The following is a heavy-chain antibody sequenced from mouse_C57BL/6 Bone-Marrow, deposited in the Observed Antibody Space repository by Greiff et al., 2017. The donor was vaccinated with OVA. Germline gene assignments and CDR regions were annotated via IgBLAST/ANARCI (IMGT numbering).Heavy chain of an antibody. CDR1: GYTFTSCW. CDR3: ARWPRYDYDNYWYFDV. J-gene: IGHJ1*03. CDR2: IYPGSGST. D-gene: IGHD2-4*01. Sequence: QVQLQQPGAELVKPGASVKMSCKASGYTFTSCWITWVKQRPGQGLEWIGDIYPGSGSTNYNEKFKSKATLTVDTSSSTAYMQLSSLTSEDSAVYYCARWPRYDYDNYWYFDVWGTGTTVTVSS. V-gene: IGHV1-55*01.